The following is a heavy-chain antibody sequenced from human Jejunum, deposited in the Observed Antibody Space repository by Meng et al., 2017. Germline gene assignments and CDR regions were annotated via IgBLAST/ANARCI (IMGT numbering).Heavy chain of an antibody. Sequence: GGGGVRSGRSLRLSADAFGLIFDNSGMHWVRQAPGNGLEWVAFIWSDGSSKYYADSVKGRFTISRDNSKNTVSLQMDSLRVEDTAVYYCARDKGVTCLDTWGQGTLVTVSS. J-gene: IGHJ5*01. CDR1: GLIFDNSG. CDR3: ARDKGVTCLDT. CDR2: IWSDGSSK. V-gene: IGHV3-33*01. D-gene: IGHD3-10*01.